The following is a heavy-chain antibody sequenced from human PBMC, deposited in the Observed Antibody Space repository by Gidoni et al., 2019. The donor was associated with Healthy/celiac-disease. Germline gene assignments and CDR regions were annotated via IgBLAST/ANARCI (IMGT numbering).Heavy chain of an antibody. CDR1: GGSFSGYY. V-gene: IGHV4-34*01. CDR2: INHSGST. J-gene: IGHJ5*02. D-gene: IGHD3-16*01. Sequence: QVQLQQWGAGLWKPSETLSLTCAVYGGSFSGYYWSWIRQPPGKGLEWIGEINHSGSTNYNPSLKSRVTISVDTSKNQFSLKLSSVTAADTAVYYCARVRRKTFDPWGQGTLVTVSS. CDR3: ARVRRKTFDP.